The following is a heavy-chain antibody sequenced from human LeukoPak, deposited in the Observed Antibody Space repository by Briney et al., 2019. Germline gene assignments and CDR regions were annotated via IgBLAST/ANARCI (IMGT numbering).Heavy chain of an antibody. J-gene: IGHJ4*02. V-gene: IGHV3-30*03. CDR3: TRVGYIDEGIDY. CDR1: GFTFSSYG. D-gene: IGHD5-24*01. CDR2: ISYDGSNQ. Sequence: GGSLRLSCAASGFTFSSYGMHWVRQAPGKGLEWVAVISYDGSNQYYADSVKGRFTISRDNSKNTLYLQMNSLRAEDTAIYYCTRVGYIDEGIDYWGQGTLVTVSS.